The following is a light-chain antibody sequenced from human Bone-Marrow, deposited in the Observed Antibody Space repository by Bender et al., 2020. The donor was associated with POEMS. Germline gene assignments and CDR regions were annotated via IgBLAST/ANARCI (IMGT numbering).Light chain of an antibody. V-gene: IGLV2-14*01. CDR3: SSFTSSSSSV. Sequence: QSALTQPASVSGSPGQSITISCTGTSSDVGGYNYVSWYQQLPGKAPKLMIYDVSDRPSGVSVRFSGSKSGNTASLTISWLQAADEADYYCSSFTSSSSSVFGTGTKVTVL. CDR2: DVS. J-gene: IGLJ1*01. CDR1: SSDVGGYNY.